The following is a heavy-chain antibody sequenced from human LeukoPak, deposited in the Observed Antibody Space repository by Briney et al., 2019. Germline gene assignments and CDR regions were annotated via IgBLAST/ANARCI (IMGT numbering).Heavy chain of an antibody. J-gene: IGHJ4*02. CDR2: ILPIFGTA. D-gene: IGHD2-15*01. V-gene: IGHV1-69*13. CDR3: ARSHSPYCSGGSCYSTIDY. Sequence: ASVKVSCKFSRRTFSSYAISWVRQAPGRGREWMGGILPIFGTANYAHTFQGRVTITADESTSTAYLELSSLRSEDTAVYYCARSHSPYCSGGSCYSTIDYWGQGTLVTVSS. CDR1: RRTFSSYA.